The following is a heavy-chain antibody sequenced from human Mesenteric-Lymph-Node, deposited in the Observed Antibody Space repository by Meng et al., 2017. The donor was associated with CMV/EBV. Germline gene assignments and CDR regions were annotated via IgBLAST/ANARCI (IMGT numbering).Heavy chain of an antibody. Sequence: GGSLRLSCAASGFTFDDYGMSWVRQAPGKGLEWVSGINWNGGSTGYADSVKGRFTISRDNAKNSLYLQMNSLRAEDTALYYCARDSGPVVPAARSQRNWFDPWGQGTLVTVSS. CDR1: GFTFDDYG. J-gene: IGHJ5*02. D-gene: IGHD2-2*01. V-gene: IGHV3-20*04. CDR2: INWNGGST. CDR3: ARDSGPVVPAARSQRNWFDP.